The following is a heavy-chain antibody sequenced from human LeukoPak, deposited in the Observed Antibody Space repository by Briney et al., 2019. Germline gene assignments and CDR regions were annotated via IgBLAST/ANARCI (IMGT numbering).Heavy chain of an antibody. CDR3: AGRRDWGAVVDMDV. J-gene: IGHJ6*02. V-gene: IGHV4-39*01. D-gene: IGHD2-21*01. CDR1: GGSISSSSYY. Sequence: KTSETLSLTCTVSGGSISSSSYYWGWIRQPPGKGLEWIGSIYYSGSTYYNPSLKSRVTISVDTSKDQFSLKLSSVTAADTAVYYCAGRRDWGAVVDMDVWGQGTTVTVSS. CDR2: IYYSGST.